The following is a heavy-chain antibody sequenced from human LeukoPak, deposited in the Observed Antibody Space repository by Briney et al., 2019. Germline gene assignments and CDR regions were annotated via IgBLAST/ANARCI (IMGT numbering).Heavy chain of an antibody. CDR3: AKIMGPRDYDGNFDY. V-gene: IGHV3-30*18. CDR1: GFTFSSYG. Sequence: GGSLRLSCAASGFTFSSYGMHWVRQAPGKGLEWVAVISYDGSNKYYADSVKGRFTISRDNFKNTLYLQMNSLRAEDTAVYYCAKIMGPRDYDGNFDYWGQGTLVTVSS. CDR2: ISYDGSNK. D-gene: IGHD3-22*01. J-gene: IGHJ4*02.